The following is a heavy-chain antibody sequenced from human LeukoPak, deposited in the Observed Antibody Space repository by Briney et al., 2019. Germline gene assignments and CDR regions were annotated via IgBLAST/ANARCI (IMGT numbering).Heavy chain of an antibody. CDR3: ARAKRETSTRPWTSGMDV. V-gene: IGHV6-1*01. CDR1: GDSVSSNSVT. Sequence: QSQTLSLTCAISGDSVSSNSVTWNWIRQSPSRGLEWLGRTYYRSTWYNDYAVSVRGRITVNPDTSKNQFSLHLNSVTPEDTAIYYCARAKRETSTRPWTSGMDVWGQGTRVTVSS. D-gene: IGHD3/OR15-3a*01. CDR2: TYYRSTWYN. J-gene: IGHJ6*02.